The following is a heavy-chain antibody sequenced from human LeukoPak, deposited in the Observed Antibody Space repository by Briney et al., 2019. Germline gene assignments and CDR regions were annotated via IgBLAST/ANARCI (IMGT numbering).Heavy chain of an antibody. Sequence: ASVKVSCKASGYTFTSYYMHWVRQAPGQGLEWMGIINPRGGTTNYAQKFQGRVTVTRDTSTSTVNMELSSLRSEDTAVYYCARVESSSSEVDYWGQGTLVTVSS. J-gene: IGHJ4*02. D-gene: IGHD6-6*01. CDR2: INPRGGTT. V-gene: IGHV1-46*01. CDR1: GYTFTSYY. CDR3: ARVESSSSEVDY.